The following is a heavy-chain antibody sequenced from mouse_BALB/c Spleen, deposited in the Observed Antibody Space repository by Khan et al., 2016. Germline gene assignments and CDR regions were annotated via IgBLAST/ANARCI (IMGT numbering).Heavy chain of an antibody. CDR1: GYSITGGYS. V-gene: IGHV3-1*02. CDR2: IHFSGTT. CDR3: ARGEIDY. J-gene: IGHJ2*01. Sequence: EVQLQESGPDLVKPSQSLSLTCTVTGYSITGGYSWHWIRQFPGNKLEWMAFIHFSGTTNYNPSLKSRISITRDTSQNQFFLQLNSVTTEDTATYDWARGEIDYWGQGTTLTVSS.